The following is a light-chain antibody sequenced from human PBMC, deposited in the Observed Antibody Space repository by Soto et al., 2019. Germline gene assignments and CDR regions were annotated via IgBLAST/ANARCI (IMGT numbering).Light chain of an antibody. CDR1: QSVSSN. Sequence: EIVMTQSPATLSVSPGERATLSCRASQSVSSNLAWYQQKPGQAPRLPIYGASTRATGIPARFSGRGSGTEFTLTISSLQSEDFAVYYCQHYNNWPPPYTFGQGTKLEIK. CDR3: QHYNNWPPPYT. CDR2: GAS. J-gene: IGKJ2*01. V-gene: IGKV3-15*01.